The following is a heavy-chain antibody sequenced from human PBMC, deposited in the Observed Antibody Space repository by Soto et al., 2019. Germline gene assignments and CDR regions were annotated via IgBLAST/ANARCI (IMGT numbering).Heavy chain of an antibody. D-gene: IGHD2-15*01. CDR2: ISSSSTFI. V-gene: IGHV3-21*01. Sequence: EVHLVESGGGLVKPGGSLRLSCAASGFTFYSYTMSWVRQAPGKGLEWVSSISSSSTFIYYPASVKGRFTISRDNAKNSLYLQMNSLRAEDTGIYYCARENRPDCSGGSCDSPLDYWGQGTLVTVSS. CDR1: GFTFYSYT. J-gene: IGHJ4*02. CDR3: ARENRPDCSGGSCDSPLDY.